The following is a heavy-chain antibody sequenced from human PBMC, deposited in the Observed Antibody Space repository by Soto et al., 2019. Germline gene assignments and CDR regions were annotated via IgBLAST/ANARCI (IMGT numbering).Heavy chain of an antibody. Sequence: ASVKVSCKASGYTFTGYYMHWVRQAPGQGLEWMGWINPNSGGTNYAQKFQGRVTMTRDTSISTAYMELSRLRSDDTAVYYCARAGIVVVPAAIDGAHDWFDPWGQGTLVIVSS. CDR2: INPNSGGT. J-gene: IGHJ5*02. D-gene: IGHD2-2*01. CDR1: GYTFTGYY. CDR3: ARAGIVVVPAAIDGAHDWFDP. V-gene: IGHV1-2*02.